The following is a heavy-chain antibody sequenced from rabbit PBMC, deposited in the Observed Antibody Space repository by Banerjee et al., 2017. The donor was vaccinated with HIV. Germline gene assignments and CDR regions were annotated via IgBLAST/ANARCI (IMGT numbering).Heavy chain of an antibody. Sequence: QSLEESGGDLVKPGASLTLTCTASGFSFSGSYWTCWVRQAPGKGLELIACINSNTGNTVYASWAKGPFTISKTSSTTVTLQMTSLTAADTATYFCARGYWTDGLHLWGPGTLVTVS. CDR3: ARGYWTDGLHL. D-gene: IGHD1-1*01. CDR1: GFSFSGSYW. J-gene: IGHJ6*01. CDR2: INSNTGNT. V-gene: IGHV1S40*01.